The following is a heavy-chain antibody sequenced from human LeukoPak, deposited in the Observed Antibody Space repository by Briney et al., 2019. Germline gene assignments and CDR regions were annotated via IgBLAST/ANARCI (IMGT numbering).Heavy chain of an antibody. V-gene: IGHV4-39*01. CDR2: IYYSGST. J-gene: IGHJ4*02. D-gene: IGHD2-2*01. CDR3: ARSSTSCEFDY. CDR1: GGSISSSSYY. Sequence: SETLSLTCTVSGGSISSSSYYWGWIRQPPGKGLEWIGSIYYSGSTYYNPSLKSRVTISVDTSKNQFSLKLSSVTAADTAVYYCARSSTSCEFDYWGQGTLVTVSS.